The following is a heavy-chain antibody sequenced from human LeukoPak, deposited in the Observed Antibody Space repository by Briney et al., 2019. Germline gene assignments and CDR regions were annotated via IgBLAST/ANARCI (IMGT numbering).Heavy chain of an antibody. D-gene: IGHD1-26*01. Sequence: PGGSLRLSCTASGFTFGDYAMSWVRQAPGKGLEWVGFIRSKAYGGTTEYAASVKGRFTISRDDSKSIAYLQMNSLKTEDTAMYYSTRTGSGSYHRYYFDYWGQGTLVTVSS. CDR2: IRSKAYGGTT. J-gene: IGHJ4*02. CDR3: TRTGSGSYHRYYFDY. V-gene: IGHV3-49*04. CDR1: GFTFGDYA.